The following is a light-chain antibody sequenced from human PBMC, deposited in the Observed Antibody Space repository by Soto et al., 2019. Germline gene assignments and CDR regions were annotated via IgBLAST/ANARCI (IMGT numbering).Light chain of an antibody. CDR3: SSYTSSSTLHYV. CDR1: SSDVGGYNY. J-gene: IGLJ1*01. V-gene: IGLV2-14*01. CDR2: EVS. Sequence: QSVLTQPASVSGSPGQSITISCTGTSSDVGGYNYVSRYQQHPGKAPKLMIYEVSNRPSGVSNRFSGSKSGNTASLTISGLQAEDEADYYCSSYTSSSTLHYVFGTGTKVTVL.